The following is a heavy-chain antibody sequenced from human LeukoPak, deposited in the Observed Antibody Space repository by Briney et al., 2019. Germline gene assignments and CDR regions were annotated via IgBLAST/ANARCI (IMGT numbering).Heavy chain of an antibody. CDR1: GFSMSSSSYY. V-gene: IGHV4-39*01. Sequence: SESLSLTCAVSGFSMSSSSYYWGWIRQPPGVGLEWIGCIDDSGSTYYNPSLKSLVTISVDTSKKQFSLKLSSVTAADTAVYYCASPLGYCSSTNCYGDYWGQGTLVTVPS. CDR3: ASPLGYCSSTNCYGDY. CDR2: IDDSGST. D-gene: IGHD2-2*01. J-gene: IGHJ4*02.